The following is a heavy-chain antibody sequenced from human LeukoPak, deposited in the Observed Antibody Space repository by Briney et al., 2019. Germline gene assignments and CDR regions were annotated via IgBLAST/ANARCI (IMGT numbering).Heavy chain of an antibody. CDR1: GGSISSYY. CDR2: IYYSGST. CDR3: ARDPGAAMMPDYYYYGMDV. J-gene: IGHJ6*02. Sequence: SETLSLTCTVSGGSISSYYWSWIRQPPGKGLEWIGYIYYSGSTNYNPSLKSRVTISVDTSKNQFSLKLSSVTAADTAVYYCARDPGAAMMPDYYYYGMDVWGQGTTVTVSS. D-gene: IGHD2-2*01. V-gene: IGHV4-59*01.